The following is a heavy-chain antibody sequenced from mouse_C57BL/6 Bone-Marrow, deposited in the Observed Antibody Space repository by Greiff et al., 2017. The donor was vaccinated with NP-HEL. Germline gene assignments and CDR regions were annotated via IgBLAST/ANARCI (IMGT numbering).Heavy chain of an antibody. Sequence: QVQLKQSGPGLVAPSQSLSITCTVSGFSLTSYAISWVRQPPGKGLEWLGVIWTGGGTNYNSALKSRLSISKDNSKSQVFLKMNSLQTDDTARYYCARKGIYYYGSSYWYFDVWGTGTTVTVSS. CDR2: IWTGGGT. CDR3: ARKGIYYYGSSYWYFDV. D-gene: IGHD1-1*01. CDR1: GFSLTSYA. V-gene: IGHV2-9-1*01. J-gene: IGHJ1*03.